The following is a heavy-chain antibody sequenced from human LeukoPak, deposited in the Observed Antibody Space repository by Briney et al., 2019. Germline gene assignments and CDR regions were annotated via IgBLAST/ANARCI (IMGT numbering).Heavy chain of an antibody. J-gene: IGHJ5*02. CDR2: ISSSSSYI. V-gene: IGHV3-21*01. CDR3: ARKPIAAPTFDP. CDR1: GLTFRTYA. Sequence: KSGGSLRLSCAASGLTFRTYAMSWVRQAPGKGLEWVSSISSSSSYIYYADSVKGRFTISRDNAKNSLYLQMNSLRAEDTAVYYCARKPIAAPTFDPWGQGTLVTVSS. D-gene: IGHD6-6*01.